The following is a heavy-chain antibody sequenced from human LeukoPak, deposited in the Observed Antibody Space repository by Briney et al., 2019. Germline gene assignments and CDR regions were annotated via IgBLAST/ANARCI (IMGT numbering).Heavy chain of an antibody. Sequence: PGGSLRLSCAASGFTFSSYAMHWVRQAPGKGLEYVSAISSNGGSTYYANSVKGRFTISRDNSKNTLYLQMGSLRAEDMAVYYCARDPLEVTHSGSCPDYWGQGTLVTVSS. CDR3: ARDPLEVTHSGSCPDY. CDR1: GFTFSSYA. V-gene: IGHV3-64*01. CDR2: ISSNGGST. D-gene: IGHD1-26*01. J-gene: IGHJ4*02.